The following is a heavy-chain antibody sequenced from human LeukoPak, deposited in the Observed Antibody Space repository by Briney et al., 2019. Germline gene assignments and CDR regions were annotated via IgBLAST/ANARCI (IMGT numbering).Heavy chain of an antibody. D-gene: IGHD2-2*01. V-gene: IGHV3-30*02. J-gene: IGHJ4*02. CDR1: GFTFSSYG. Sequence: PGGSLRLSCVASGFTFSSYGMHWARQAPGKGLEWVAFIRYDGSDNYYADSVKGRFTISRDNSKNTLYLQMNSLRAEDTAVYYCAKAGENIRRGVPAHTYFDYWGQGTLVTVSS. CDR3: AKAGENIRRGVPAHTYFDY. CDR2: IRYDGSDN.